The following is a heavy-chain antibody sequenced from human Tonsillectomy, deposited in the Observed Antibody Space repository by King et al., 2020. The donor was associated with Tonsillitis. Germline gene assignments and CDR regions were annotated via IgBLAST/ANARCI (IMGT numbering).Heavy chain of an antibody. J-gene: IGHJ4*02. Sequence: QLQESGPGLVKPSETLSRTCTGAGGSISSSAYYWSWLRQPPGRGPEWSASSYFSGNTYDSPALKSLFTISVDTSQNQFSLRLNSVTAADTAVYYCANTLYYSDSSGFPYYFDNWGQGTLVTVSS. D-gene: IGHD3-22*01. CDR3: ANTLYYSDSSGFPYYFDN. CDR2: SYFSGNT. CDR1: GGSISSSAYY. V-gene: IGHV4-39*01.